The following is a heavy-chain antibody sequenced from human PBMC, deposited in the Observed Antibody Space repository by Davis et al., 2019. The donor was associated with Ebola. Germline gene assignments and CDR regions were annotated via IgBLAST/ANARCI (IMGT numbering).Heavy chain of an antibody. CDR1: GGSISSYY. CDR3: ARLTPIGIAAAGTVDP. J-gene: IGHJ5*02. CDR2: IYYSGST. V-gene: IGHV4-59*08. D-gene: IGHD6-13*01. Sequence: GSLRLSCTVSGGSISSYYWSWIRQPPGKGLEWIGYIYYSGSTNYNPSLKSRVTISVDTSKNQFSLKLSSVTAADTAVYYCARLTPIGIAAAGTVDPWGQGTLVTVSS.